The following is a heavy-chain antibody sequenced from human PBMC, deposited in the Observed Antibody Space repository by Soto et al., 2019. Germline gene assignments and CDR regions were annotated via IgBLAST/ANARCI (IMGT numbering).Heavy chain of an antibody. D-gene: IGHD5-18*01. V-gene: IGHV3-30*03. CDR3: ARDRWIQLWLRPGDAFDI. CDR2: ISYDGSNK. Sequence: PGGSLRLSCAASGFTFSSYGMHWVRQAPGKGLEWVAVISYDGSNKYYADSVKGRFTISRDNSKNTLYLQMNSLRAEDTAVYYCARDRWIQLWLRPGDAFDIWGQGTVVTVSS. CDR1: GFTFSSYG. J-gene: IGHJ3*02.